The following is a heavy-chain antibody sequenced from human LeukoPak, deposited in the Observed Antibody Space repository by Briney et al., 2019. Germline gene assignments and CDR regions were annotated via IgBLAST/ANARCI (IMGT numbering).Heavy chain of an antibody. CDR3: ARENYCTNGVCWAFDP. J-gene: IGHJ5*02. CDR1: GGSISSYY. D-gene: IGHD2-8*01. CDR2: IYTSGST. V-gene: IGHV4-4*07. Sequence: SETLSLTCTVSGGSISSYYWSWIRQPAGKGLEWIGRIYTSGSTNYNASLKSRVSMSVDTSKNQFSLQLSSVTAADTAVYYCARENYCTNGVCWAFDPWGQGTLVTVSS.